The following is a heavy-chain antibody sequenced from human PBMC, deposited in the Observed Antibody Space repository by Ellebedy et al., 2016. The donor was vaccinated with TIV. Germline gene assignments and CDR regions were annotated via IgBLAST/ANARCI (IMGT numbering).Heavy chain of an antibody. CDR2: IKQDGNQK. J-gene: IGHJ4*02. V-gene: IGHV3-7*01. CDR3: AREGFVS. CDR1: GFSFSNYW. D-gene: IGHD3-16*01. Sequence: GGSLRLXXTASGFSFSNYWMNWVRQAPGKGLEWLAIIKQDGNQKYYVDSVAGRFTISRDNARNTLYLQMNSLRAEDTAVYYCAREGFVSWGQGTLVTVSS.